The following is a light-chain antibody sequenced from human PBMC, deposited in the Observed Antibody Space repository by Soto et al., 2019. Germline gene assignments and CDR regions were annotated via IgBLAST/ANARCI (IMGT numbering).Light chain of an antibody. V-gene: IGLV1-44*01. J-gene: IGLJ1*01. Sequence: SVLTQPPSASGTHGQSVTISCSGSSSNTGSSNVNWYQQLPGTAPKLLIYTNNQRPSGVPDRFSGSKSGTSASLAISGLQSEDEPDYSCARWDDSVDSRVFAVGTKVTVL. CDR2: TNN. CDR3: ARWDDSVDSRV. CDR1: SSNTGSSN.